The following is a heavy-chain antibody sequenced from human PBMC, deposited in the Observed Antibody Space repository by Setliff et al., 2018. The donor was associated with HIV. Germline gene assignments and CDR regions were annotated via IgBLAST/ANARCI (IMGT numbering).Heavy chain of an antibody. CDR3: AREGATAGVLHWYDP. CDR1: GGSLTSHY. J-gene: IGHJ5*02. CDR2: IYYTGHT. Sequence: SETLSLTCIVSGGSLTSHYWGWIRQPPGKGLERIGFIYYTGHTTYNPSLKGRVTISVDTSKNQFSLRLNSVTAADTAVYYCAREGATAGVLHWYDPWGQGTLVTVSS. V-gene: IGHV4-59*11. D-gene: IGHD6-13*01.